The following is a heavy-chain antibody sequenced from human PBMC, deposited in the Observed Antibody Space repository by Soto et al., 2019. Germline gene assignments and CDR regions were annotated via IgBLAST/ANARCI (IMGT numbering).Heavy chain of an antibody. CDR1: GFTFSSYA. V-gene: IGHV3-30-3*01. CDR3: AKGTQVGATTDYYYYYYGMDV. Sequence: GGSLRLSCAASGFTFSSYAMHWVRQAPGKGLEWVAVISYDGSNKNYADSVKGRFTISRDNSKNTLYLQMNSLRAEDTAVYYCAKGTQVGATTDYYYYYYGMDVWGQGTTVTVS. D-gene: IGHD1-26*01. J-gene: IGHJ6*02. CDR2: ISYDGSNK.